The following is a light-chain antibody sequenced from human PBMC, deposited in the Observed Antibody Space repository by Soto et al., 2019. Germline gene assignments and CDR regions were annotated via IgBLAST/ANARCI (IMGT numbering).Light chain of an antibody. J-gene: IGLJ2*01. V-gene: IGLV1-40*01. CDR2: GNT. CDR1: SSNIGAGYD. Sequence: QSVLTQPPSVSGAPGQRVTISCTGSSSNIGAGYDVHWYEQLPGTAPKLLIYGNTNRPSGVPDRFSGFKSGTSASLAITGLQAEDEADYYCQSYDNSLSTSVFGGGTKLTVL. CDR3: QSYDNSLSTSV.